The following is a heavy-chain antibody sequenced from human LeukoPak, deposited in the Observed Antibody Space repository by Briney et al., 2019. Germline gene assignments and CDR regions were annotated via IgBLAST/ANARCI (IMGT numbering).Heavy chain of an antibody. CDR3: ARDPGWGALDY. CDR2: INIDGSQR. V-gene: IGHV3-7*03. CDR1: GFTFSSYG. J-gene: IGHJ4*02. Sequence: GGSLRLSCAASGFTFSSYGMSWVRQTPGKGLELVANINIDGSQRYHADSVEGRFTISRDNVKNTLYLQMSSLRVEDTAVYYCARDPGWGALDYWGQGALVIVSS. D-gene: IGHD3-16*01.